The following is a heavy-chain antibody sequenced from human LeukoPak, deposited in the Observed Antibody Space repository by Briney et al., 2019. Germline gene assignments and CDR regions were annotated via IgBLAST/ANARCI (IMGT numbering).Heavy chain of an antibody. J-gene: IGHJ4*02. D-gene: IGHD3-10*01. CDR2: IRYDGSNK. V-gene: IGHV3-30*02. CDR3: AKDWFGELLSLPDY. Sequence: QPGGSLRLSCAASGFTFSSYGMHWVRQAPGKGLEWVAFIRYDGSNKYYADSVKSRFTISRDNSKNTLYLQMNSLRAEDTAVYYCAKDWFGELLSLPDYWGQGTLVTVSS. CDR1: GFTFSSYG.